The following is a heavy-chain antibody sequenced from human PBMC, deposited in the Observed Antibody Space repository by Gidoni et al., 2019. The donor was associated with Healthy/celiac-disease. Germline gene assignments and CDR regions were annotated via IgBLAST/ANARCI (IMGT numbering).Heavy chain of an antibody. D-gene: IGHD3-16*01. CDR3: AREDPLLGPPDY. Sequence: QVQLVEAGVGVVPPERSLRLSCAASGFTFSCYGMHWVRQAPGKGLEWVAVIWYDGSNKYYADSVKGRFTISRDNSKNTLYLQMNSLRAEDTAMYYCAREDPLLGPPDYWGQGALVTVSS. V-gene: IGHV3-33*01. CDR1: GFTFSCYG. J-gene: IGHJ4*02. CDR2: IWYDGSNK.